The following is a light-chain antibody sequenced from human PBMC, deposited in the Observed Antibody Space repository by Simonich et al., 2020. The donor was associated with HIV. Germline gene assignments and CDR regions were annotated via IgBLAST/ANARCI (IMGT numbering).Light chain of an antibody. V-gene: IGKV4-1*01. CDR2: WAS. CDR3: QQYYSSPFT. CDR1: QSVLYSSNNKTY. J-gene: IGKJ3*01. Sequence: DIVMTQSPDSLAVSLGERATINCKSSQSVLYSSNNKTYLAWYQQKPGQPPKLLIYWASTRESGVPDRFSVSGSGTDFTLTISSLQAEDVAVYYCQQYYSSPFTFGPGTKVDIK.